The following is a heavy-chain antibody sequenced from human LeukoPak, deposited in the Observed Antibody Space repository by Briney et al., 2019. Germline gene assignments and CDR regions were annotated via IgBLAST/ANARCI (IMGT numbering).Heavy chain of an antibody. CDR2: ISSSSSYI. CDR3: ARDPLPYYYDSSAPPDY. D-gene: IGHD3-22*01. V-gene: IGHV3-21*01. J-gene: IGHJ4*02. CDR1: GFTFSSYS. Sequence: GGSLRLSCAASGFTFSSYSMNWVRQAPGKGLEWVSSISSSSSYIYYADSVKGRFTISRDNAKNSLYLQMNSLRAEDTAVYYCARDPLPYYYDSSAPPDYWGQGTQVTVSS.